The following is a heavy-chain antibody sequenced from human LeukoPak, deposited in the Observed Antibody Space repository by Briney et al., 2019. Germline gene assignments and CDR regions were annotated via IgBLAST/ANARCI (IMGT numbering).Heavy chain of an antibody. V-gene: IGHV3-23*01. CDR3: TAYGEYDAFDI. D-gene: IGHD4-17*01. J-gene: IGHJ3*02. CDR2: ISGSGGTT. Sequence: PGGSLRLSCAASGFTFSSYAMSWVRQAPGKGLEWVSAISGSGGTTYYADSVKGRFTISRDNSKSTLYLQMNSLKTEDTAVYYCTAYGEYDAFDIWGQGTMVTVSS. CDR1: GFTFSSYA.